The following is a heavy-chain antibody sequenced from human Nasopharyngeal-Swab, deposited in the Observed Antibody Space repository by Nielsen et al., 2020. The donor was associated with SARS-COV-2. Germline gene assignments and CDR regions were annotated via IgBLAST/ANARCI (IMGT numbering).Heavy chain of an antibody. D-gene: IGHD3-9*01. CDR3: ARRYFDSLYGMDV. CDR2: MYYSGST. Sequence: SETLSLTCTVSGGSISSYYWSWIRQPPGKGLKWIGYMYYSGSTKYNPSLKSRVTISVDRSKNQFSLRLSSVTAADTAVYYCARRYFDSLYGMDVWGQGTTVTVSS. CDR1: GGSISSYY. J-gene: IGHJ6*02. V-gene: IGHV4-59*01.